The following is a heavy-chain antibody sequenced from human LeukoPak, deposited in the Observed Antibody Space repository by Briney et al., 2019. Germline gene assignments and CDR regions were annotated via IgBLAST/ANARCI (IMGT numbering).Heavy chain of an antibody. Sequence: PSETLSLTCAVYGGSFSGYYWSWIRQPPGKGLGWIGEINHSGSTNYNPSLKSRVTISVDTSKNQFSLKLSSVTAADTAVYYCARGGFDCGGDCYSYYYYGMDVWGQGTTVTVSS. V-gene: IGHV4-34*01. CDR2: INHSGST. CDR3: ARGGFDCGGDCYSYYYYGMDV. D-gene: IGHD2-21*02. J-gene: IGHJ6*02. CDR1: GGSFSGYY.